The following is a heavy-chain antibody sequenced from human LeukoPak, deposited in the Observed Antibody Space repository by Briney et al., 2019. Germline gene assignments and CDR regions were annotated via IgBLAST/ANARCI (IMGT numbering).Heavy chain of an antibody. D-gene: IGHD2-15*01. J-gene: IGHJ4*02. CDR2: INPKSGGT. CDR3: ARSGYCSGGSCQRGFDY. V-gene: IGHV1-2*02. CDR1: GYTFSDYY. Sequence: ASVKVSCKASGYTFSDYYMHWLRQAPGQGLEWMGWINPKSGGTNYAQKFQGRVTMTRDTSISTAYMELSSLRSEDMAVYYCARSGYCSGGSCQRGFDYWGQGTLVTVSS.